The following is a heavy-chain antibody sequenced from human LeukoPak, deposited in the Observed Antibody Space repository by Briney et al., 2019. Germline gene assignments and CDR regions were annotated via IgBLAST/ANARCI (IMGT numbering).Heavy chain of an antibody. D-gene: IGHD2-15*01. Sequence: ASVKVSCKASGYTFTSYGISWVRQAPGQGLEWMGWISAYNGNTNYAQKLQGRVTMTRDTSTSTAYMELRSLRSDDTAVYYCARDGYCSGGSCGWFDPWGQGTLVTVSS. CDR2: ISAYNGNT. CDR1: GYTFTSYG. CDR3: ARDGYCSGGSCGWFDP. V-gene: IGHV1-18*01. J-gene: IGHJ5*02.